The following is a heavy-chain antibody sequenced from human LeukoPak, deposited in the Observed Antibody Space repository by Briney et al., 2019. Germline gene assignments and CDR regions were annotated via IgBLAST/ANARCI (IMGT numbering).Heavy chain of an antibody. CDR1: GYTLTDYY. CDR2: INPNTGGT. J-gene: IGHJ4*02. V-gene: IGHV1-2*02. D-gene: IGHD2-21*02. Sequence: GASVKVSCKASGYTLTDYYIHWVRQAPGLGLEWLGWINPNTGGTNYAPKFQGRVTMTRDTSINTAYMELYRLRSDDTAVYYCARSSGDFASDYWGQGTLVTVSS. CDR3: ARSSGDFASDY.